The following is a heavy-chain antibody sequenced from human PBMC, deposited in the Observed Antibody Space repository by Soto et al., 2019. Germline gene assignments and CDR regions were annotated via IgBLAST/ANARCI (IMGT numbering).Heavy chain of an antibody. CDR1: GGSISSGGYY. J-gene: IGHJ6*02. V-gene: IGHV4-31*01. Sequence: QVQLQESGPGLVKPSQTLSLTCTVSGGSISSGGYYWSWIRQHPGKGLEWIGYIYYSGSTYYNPSLKSLVTISVDTSKNQFSLKLSSVTAADTAVYYCARDGLLWFGELAPRGMDVWGQGTTVTVSS. CDR2: IYYSGST. CDR3: ARDGLLWFGELAPRGMDV. D-gene: IGHD3-10*01.